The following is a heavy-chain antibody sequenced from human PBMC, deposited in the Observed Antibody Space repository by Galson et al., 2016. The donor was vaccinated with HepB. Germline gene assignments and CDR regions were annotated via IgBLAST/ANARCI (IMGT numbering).Heavy chain of an antibody. Sequence: CAISGDSVSSDSATWNWIRQSPSRGLEWLGRTYYRSKWHNDYALSVKSRISINADTSKNQISLQLNSVSPEDTAVYYCARVPLLFVDAVGYDAFDIWGQGTLVIVSS. CDR1: GDSVSSDSAT. CDR2: TYYRSKWHN. CDR3: ARVPLLFVDAVGYDAFDI. D-gene: IGHD3-22*01. V-gene: IGHV6-1*01. J-gene: IGHJ3*02.